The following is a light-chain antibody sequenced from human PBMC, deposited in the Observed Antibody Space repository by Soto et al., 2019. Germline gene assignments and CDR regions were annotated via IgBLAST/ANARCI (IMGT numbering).Light chain of an antibody. CDR3: QQYNNWPPART. Sequence: EIVMTQSPATLSVSPGERATLSCRASQSVSSNLAWYQQKPGQAPRLLIYGASTRATGIPARFSGSGSGTEFILTISSRQAEDFAIYFYQQYNNWPPARTFGQGTKVEIK. CDR1: QSVSSN. J-gene: IGKJ1*01. CDR2: GAS. V-gene: IGKV3-15*01.